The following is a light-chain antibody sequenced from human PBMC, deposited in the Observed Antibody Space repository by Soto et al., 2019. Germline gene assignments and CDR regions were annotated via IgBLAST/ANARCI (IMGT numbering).Light chain of an antibody. CDR2: EVN. CDR1: SSDVGGYNF. V-gene: IGLV2-8*01. CDR3: NSYEGSNKYV. J-gene: IGLJ1*01. Sequence: QSVLTQPPSASGSPGQSVTISCTGTSSDVGGYNFVSWYQHHPGKAPKLMIYEVNKRPSGVPDRFSGSKSANTASLTVSGLQAEDEADYYCNSYEGSNKYVFGSGTKLTVL.